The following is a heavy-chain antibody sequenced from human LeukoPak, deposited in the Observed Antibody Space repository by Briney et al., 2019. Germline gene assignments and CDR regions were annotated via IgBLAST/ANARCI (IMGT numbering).Heavy chain of an antibody. V-gene: IGHV3-23*01. CDR1: GFTFSNYA. CDR3: AKRDYGDYEVPFDY. D-gene: IGHD4-17*01. Sequence: PGASLRLSCAASGFTFSNYAMSWVRQAPGKGLEWVSAITGSGGNTYYADSVKGRFTISRDNSKNTLYLQMNSLRAEDTAVYYCAKRDYGDYEVPFDYWGQGTLVTVSS. J-gene: IGHJ4*02. CDR2: ITGSGGNT.